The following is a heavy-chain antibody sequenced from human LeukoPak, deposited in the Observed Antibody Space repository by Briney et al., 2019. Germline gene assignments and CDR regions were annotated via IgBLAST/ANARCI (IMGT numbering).Heavy chain of an antibody. CDR2: IRRDGGEI. CDR1: GFSFSTSW. CDR3: VRDGDDWNDFDH. Sequence: GGSLRLSCAASGFSFSTSWMTWVRQAPGKGLGWVANIRRDGGEIYYMDSVKGRFAISRDNAKNSLYLQMNSLRVEDTAVYYCVRDGDDWNDFDHWGQGTLVTVSS. D-gene: IGHD1-1*01. J-gene: IGHJ4*02. V-gene: IGHV3-7*01.